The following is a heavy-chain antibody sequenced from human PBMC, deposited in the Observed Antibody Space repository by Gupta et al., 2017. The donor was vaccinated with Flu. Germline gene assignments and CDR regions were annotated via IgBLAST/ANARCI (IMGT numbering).Heavy chain of an antibody. CDR3: LAELVLDAFDF. Sequence: QVQLVQSGAEVKKPGSSVKVSCKASGGTFSSYTISWVRQAPGQGLEWMGRIIPILGIANYAQKFQGRVTITAYKSTSTAYMELRSLRSEDTAVYYCLAELVLDAFDFWGHGTRGTVSS. V-gene: IGHV1-69*02. J-gene: IGHJ3*01. D-gene: IGHD6-6*01. CDR2: IIPILGIA. CDR1: GGTFSSYT.